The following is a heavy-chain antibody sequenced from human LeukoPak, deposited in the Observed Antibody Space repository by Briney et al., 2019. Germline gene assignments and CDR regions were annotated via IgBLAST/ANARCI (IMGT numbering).Heavy chain of an antibody. CDR3: ARVRIRQWLAFPSFDY. CDR2: MNPNSGNT. V-gene: IGHV1-8*01. CDR1: GYTFTSYD. Sequence: ASVKVSCKASGYTFTSYDINWVRQATGQGLEWMGWMNPNSGNTGYAQKFQGRVTMTRDTSISTAYMELSRLRSDDTAVYYCARVRIRQWLAFPSFDYWGQGTLVTVSS. D-gene: IGHD6-19*01. J-gene: IGHJ4*02.